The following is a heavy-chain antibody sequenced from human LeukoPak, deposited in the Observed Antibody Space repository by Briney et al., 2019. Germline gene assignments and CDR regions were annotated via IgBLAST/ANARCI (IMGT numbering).Heavy chain of an antibody. CDR1: GFTVSDNY. Sequence: PGGSLRLSCAVSGFTVSDNYMSWVRQAPGKGPEWLSYIQNDGGNKRYADSVRGRFTISRDNSKNTLYLQMDSLGAEDTAVYYCAKDHCGGGSYSGNPGYWGPGTLVTVSS. CDR2: IQNDGGNK. CDR3: AKDHCGGGSYSGNPGY. J-gene: IGHJ4*02. D-gene: IGHD2-15*01. V-gene: IGHV3-30*02.